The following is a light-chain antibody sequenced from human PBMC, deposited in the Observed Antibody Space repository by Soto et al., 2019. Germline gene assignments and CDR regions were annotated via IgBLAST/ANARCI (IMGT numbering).Light chain of an antibody. Sequence: DLQMTQSPSSLSASLGDRATIXXRASQRSSRYVNWYQQKPGKAPKVXLYSASNLQRVGPSMFSGSGSGTEFTLTSSSLQPEAFATYYCQQSYSSPPTFGQGTKVDI. CDR1: QRSSRY. CDR3: QQSYSSPPT. CDR2: SAS. V-gene: IGKV1-39*01. J-gene: IGKJ1*01.